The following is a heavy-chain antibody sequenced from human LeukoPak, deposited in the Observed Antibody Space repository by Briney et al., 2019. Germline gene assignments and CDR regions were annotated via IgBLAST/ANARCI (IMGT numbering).Heavy chain of an antibody. D-gene: IGHD3-9*01. CDR3: ARGFPYDIQPSPGFDY. CDR1: GFTVTSNY. CDR2: THSGGST. V-gene: IGHV3-53*01. Sequence: PGGSLRLSCAASGFTVTSNYMNWVRQAPGKGLEWVSVTHSGGSTYYADSVRGRFTISRDNSKNTLYLQMNSLRAEDTAVYYCARGFPYDIQPSPGFDYWGQRTLVTVSS. J-gene: IGHJ4*02.